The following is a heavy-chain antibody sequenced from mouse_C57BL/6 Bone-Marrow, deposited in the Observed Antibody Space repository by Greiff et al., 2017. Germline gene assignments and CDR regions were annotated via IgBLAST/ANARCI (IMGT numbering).Heavy chain of an antibody. Sequence: QVQLQQPGAELVKPGASVKMSCKASGYTFTSYWITWVKQRPGQGLEWIGDFYPGSGSTNYNEKFKSKATLTVETSSSTAYLQLSSLTSEDSEFYDSGSLRAQGDYWGQGTTLTVSA. J-gene: IGHJ2*01. CDR2: FYPGSGST. CDR3: GSLRAQGDY. V-gene: IGHV1-55*01. D-gene: IGHD3-2*02. CDR1: GYTFTSYW.